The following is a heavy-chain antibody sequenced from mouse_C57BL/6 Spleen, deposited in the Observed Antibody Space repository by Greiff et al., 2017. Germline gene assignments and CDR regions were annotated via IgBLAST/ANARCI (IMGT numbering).Heavy chain of an antibody. Sequence: EVHLVESGPGLVKPSQSLSLTCSVTGYSITSGYYWNWIRQFPGNKLEWMGYISYDGSNNYNPSLKNRTSITRDTSRNQYFLKLNSVATEDTATYNGTRERGRNYYFDYWGQGTTLTVSS. D-gene: IGHD2-1*01. CDR2: ISYDGSN. J-gene: IGHJ2*01. CDR3: TRERGRNYYFDY. V-gene: IGHV3-6*01. CDR1: GYSITSGYY.